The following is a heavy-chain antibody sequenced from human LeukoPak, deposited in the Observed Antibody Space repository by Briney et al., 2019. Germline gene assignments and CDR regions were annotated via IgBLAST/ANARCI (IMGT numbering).Heavy chain of an antibody. D-gene: IGHD1-26*01. CDR3: AKDRSIGTYYTFDH. J-gene: IGHJ4*02. Sequence: GGSLRLSCAASGFTFNTYGMSWVRQAPGKGLEWVSGISGSGGATYYADSVKGRFTVSRDNSKNSLYLQMNSLTAADTAVYYCAKDRSIGTYYTFDHWGQGTLVTVSS. CDR1: GFTFNTYG. V-gene: IGHV3-23*01. CDR2: ISGSGGAT.